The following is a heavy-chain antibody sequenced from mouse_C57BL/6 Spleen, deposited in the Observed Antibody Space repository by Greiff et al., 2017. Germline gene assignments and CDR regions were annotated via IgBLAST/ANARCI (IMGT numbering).Heavy chain of an antibody. CDR2: INYDGSST. D-gene: IGHD1-1*01. V-gene: IGHV5-16*01. CDR3: ARDEIYYYGSSYYAMDY. J-gene: IGHJ4*01. Sequence: EVKLMESEGGLVQPGSSMKLSCTASGSTFSDYYMAWVRQVPEKGLEWVANINYDGSSTYYLDSLKSRFIISRDNAKNILYLQMSSLKSEDTATYYCARDEIYYYGSSYYAMDYWGQGTSVTVSS. CDR1: GSTFSDYY.